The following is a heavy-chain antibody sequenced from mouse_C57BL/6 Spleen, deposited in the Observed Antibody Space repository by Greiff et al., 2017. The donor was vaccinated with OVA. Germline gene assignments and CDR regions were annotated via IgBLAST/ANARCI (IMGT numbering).Heavy chain of an antibody. D-gene: IGHD2-1*01. CDR1: GYAFTNYL. CDR2: INPGSGGT. J-gene: IGHJ2*01. Sequence: VQLQQSGAELVRPGTSVKVSCKASGYAFTNYLIEWVKQRPGQGLEWIGVINPGSGGTNYNEKFKGKATLTADKSSSTAYMQLSSLTSEDSAVYFCARRGIYYGNYVVDYWGQGTTLTVSS. V-gene: IGHV1-54*01. CDR3: ARRGIYYGNYVVDY.